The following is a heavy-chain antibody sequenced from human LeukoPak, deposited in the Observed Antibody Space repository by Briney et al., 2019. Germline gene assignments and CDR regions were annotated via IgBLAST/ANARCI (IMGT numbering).Heavy chain of an antibody. J-gene: IGHJ4*02. V-gene: IGHV3-7*01. Sequence: GGSLRLSCAVSGFTFSSYWMSWVRQAPGKGLEWVANIKQDGSEKYYVDSVKGRFTISRDNAKNSLYLQMNSLRAEDTAVYYCARETRGGDIVLMVYAIRTGFDYWGQGTLVTVSS. CDR2: IKQDGSEK. CDR1: GFTFSSYW. CDR3: ARETRGGDIVLMVYAIRTGFDY. D-gene: IGHD2-8*01.